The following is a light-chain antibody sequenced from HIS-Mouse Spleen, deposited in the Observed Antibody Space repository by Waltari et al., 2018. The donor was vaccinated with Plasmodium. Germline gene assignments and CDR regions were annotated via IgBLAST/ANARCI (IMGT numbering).Light chain of an antibody. CDR1: QSISSY. CDR2: SAS. CDR3: QQNYNTWT. V-gene: IGKV1-39*01. Sequence: DIQMTQSPSSLSASVGDRVTITCRASQSISSYLNWYQQKPGKAPKLLIYSASSLQSGFPSRCSGSGSGTDFTFTISSRQPEDCATYCWQQNYNTWTFGQGTKVEIK. J-gene: IGKJ1*01.